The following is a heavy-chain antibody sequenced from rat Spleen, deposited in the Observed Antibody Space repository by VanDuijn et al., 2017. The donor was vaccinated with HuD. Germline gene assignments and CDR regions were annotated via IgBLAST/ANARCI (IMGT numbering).Heavy chain of an antibody. Sequence: QVQLKESGPGLVQPSQTLSLTCTVSGFSLTNYGVTWVRQPPGKGLEWIAAISSGGSTYYNSGLKSRLSISRDTSKSQVFLKMNSLQTEDTAIYFCTGDRHSPGVMDAWGQGASVTVSS. CDR2: ISSGGST. D-gene: IGHD1-4*01. CDR3: TGDRHSPGVMDA. V-gene: IGHV2S8*01. CDR1: GFSLTNYG. J-gene: IGHJ4*01.